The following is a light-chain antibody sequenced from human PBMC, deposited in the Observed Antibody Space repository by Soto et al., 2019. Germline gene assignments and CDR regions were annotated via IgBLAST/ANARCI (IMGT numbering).Light chain of an antibody. V-gene: IGLV2-23*02. CDR1: NSDVGSYNL. Sequence: QSALTQPASVSGSPGQSITISCTGTNSDVGSYNLVSWYQQHPDKAPKLMIHEVYKRPSGVSDRFSGSKSVNTASLTISGLQAEDEADYYCCSYAGGPYVFGSRTKVTVL. CDR3: CSYAGGPYV. J-gene: IGLJ1*01. CDR2: EVY.